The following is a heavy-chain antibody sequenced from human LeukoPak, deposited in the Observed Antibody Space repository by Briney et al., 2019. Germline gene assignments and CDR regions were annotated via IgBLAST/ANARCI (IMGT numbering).Heavy chain of an antibody. D-gene: IGHD3-10*01. CDR1: DFSFITYA. CDR3: ARDSSMLRGPLVIYYFDF. Sequence: GGSPRLSGAGSDFSFITYAMSWVRQAPGKGLEWVSTITGRGDATYYADSMKGRFTISRDNSKNTSYLQMNSLRADDTAVYYCARDSSMLRGPLVIYYFDFWGQGTLVTVSS. V-gene: IGHV3-23*01. CDR2: ITGRGDAT. J-gene: IGHJ4*02.